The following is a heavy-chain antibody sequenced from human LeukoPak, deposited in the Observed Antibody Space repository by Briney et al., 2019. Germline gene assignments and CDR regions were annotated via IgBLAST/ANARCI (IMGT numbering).Heavy chain of an antibody. Sequence: ATVKLSCKVSGYTFTDYYMHWAQQAPGTGLEWVGLVDPEDGETIYAEKSQGRVTITADTSTDTPYMELSSLRSEDTAVYYCATVEFFGIVGGFDYWGQGTLVTVSS. CDR1: GYTFTDYY. CDR3: ATVEFFGIVGGFDY. J-gene: IGHJ4*02. V-gene: IGHV1-69-2*01. CDR2: VDPEDGET. D-gene: IGHD3-22*01.